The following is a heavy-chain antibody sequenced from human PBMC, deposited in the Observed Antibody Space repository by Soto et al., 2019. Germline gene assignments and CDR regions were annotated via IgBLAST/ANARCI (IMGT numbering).Heavy chain of an antibody. CDR2: INAGNGNT. CDR3: ARDPYYDFWSGSPPWGYYYYMDV. J-gene: IGHJ6*03. CDR1: GYTFTSYA. V-gene: IGHV1-3*01. Sequence: ASVKVSCKASGYTFTSYAMHWVRQAPGQRLEWMGWINAGNGNTKYSQKFQGRVTITRDTSASTAYMELSSLRSEDTAVYYCARDPYYDFWSGSPPWGYYYYMDVWGKGTTVTVSS. D-gene: IGHD3-3*01.